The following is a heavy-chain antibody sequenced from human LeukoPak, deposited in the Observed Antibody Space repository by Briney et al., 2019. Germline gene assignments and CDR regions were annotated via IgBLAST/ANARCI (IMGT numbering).Heavy chain of an antibody. CDR3: ARDPGVAVAVTGEYDFDY. Sequence: ASVKVSCKASGYTFTGYYMHWVRQAPGQGLEWMGWINPNSGGTNYAQKFQGRVTMTRDTSISTAYMELSRLRSDDTAVYYCARDPGVAVAVTGEYDFDYWGQETLVTVSS. CDR2: INPNSGGT. J-gene: IGHJ4*02. D-gene: IGHD6-19*01. CDR1: GYTFTGYY. V-gene: IGHV1-2*02.